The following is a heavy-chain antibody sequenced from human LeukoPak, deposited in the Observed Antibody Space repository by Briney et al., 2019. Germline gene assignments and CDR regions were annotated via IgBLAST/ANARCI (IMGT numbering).Heavy chain of an antibody. V-gene: IGHV3-9*01. D-gene: IGHD3-22*01. CDR2: ISWNSGSI. J-gene: IGHJ4*02. Sequence: GGSLRLSCAASGFTFDDYAMHWVRQAPGKGLEWVSGISWNSGSIGYADSVKGRFTISRDNAKNSLYLQMNSLRAEDTALYYCAKDINGYYYDSSGFDYWGQGTLVTVSS. CDR1: GFTFDDYA. CDR3: AKDINGYYYDSSGFDY.